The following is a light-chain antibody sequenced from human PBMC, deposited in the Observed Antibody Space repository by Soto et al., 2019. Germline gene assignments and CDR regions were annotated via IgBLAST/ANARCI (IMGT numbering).Light chain of an antibody. Sequence: EIVMTQSPATLSVSPGETATLSCRASQSVSIYLAWYQQKPGQAPRLLIYDASNRATGIPARFSGSGSGTDFTLTISSLEPEDFAIYYCQQRYNWPPITFGQGTRLEIK. V-gene: IGKV3-11*01. CDR3: QQRYNWPPIT. CDR2: DAS. CDR1: QSVSIY. J-gene: IGKJ5*01.